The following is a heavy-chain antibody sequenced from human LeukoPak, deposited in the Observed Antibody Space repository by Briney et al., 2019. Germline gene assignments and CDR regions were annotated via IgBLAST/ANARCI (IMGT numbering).Heavy chain of an antibody. J-gene: IGHJ4*02. Sequence: ASVKVSCKASGGTFSSYAISWVRQAPGQGLEWMGRIIPILGIANYAQKFQGRVTITADKSTSTAYMELSSLRSEDTAVYYCARGYYDFWSGPKGAYYFDYWGQGTLVTVSS. CDR3: ARGYYDFWSGPKGAYYFDY. CDR2: IIPILGIA. V-gene: IGHV1-69*04. D-gene: IGHD3-3*01. CDR1: GGTFSSYA.